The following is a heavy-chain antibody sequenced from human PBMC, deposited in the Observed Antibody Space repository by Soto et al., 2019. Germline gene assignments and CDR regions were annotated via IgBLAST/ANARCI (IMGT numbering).Heavy chain of an antibody. D-gene: IGHD2-21*02. J-gene: IGHJ5*02. CDR2: IYYSGNT. V-gene: IGHV4-30-4*01. CDR1: GDSISSGDYY. CDR3: ARLPGGDGAP. Sequence: SETLSLTCTASGDSISSGDYYWSWIRQPPGKGLEWIGCIYYSGNTYYNPSLKRRFSISVDTSKNQFSLQLSSVTVADTAVYYCARLPGGDGAPWGQGTLVTVSS.